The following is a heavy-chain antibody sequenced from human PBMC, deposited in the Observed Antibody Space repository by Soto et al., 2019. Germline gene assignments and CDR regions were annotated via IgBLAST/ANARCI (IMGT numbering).Heavy chain of an antibody. CDR2: ISYGGST. J-gene: IGHJ4*02. CDR3: SRGILV. V-gene: IGHV4-31*03. Sequence: QVQLQESGPGLVKPSQTLSLTCTVSGDSINSGGYCWSWIRQHPGKGLDWIGCISYGGSTSYNPSLKSRVTISVDTSKNQFSLKLTSVTAADTAVYYCSRGILVWGQGALITVCS. D-gene: IGHD5-18*01. CDR1: GDSINSGGYC.